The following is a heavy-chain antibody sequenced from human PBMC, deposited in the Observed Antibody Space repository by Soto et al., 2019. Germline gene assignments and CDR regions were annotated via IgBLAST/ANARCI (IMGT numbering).Heavy chain of an antibody. V-gene: IGHV3-21*01. CDR2: ISGSSTYT. D-gene: IGHD2-21*01. J-gene: IGHJ4*02. CDR3: ARACGGECYPGY. Sequence: EVQLVESGGGLVKPGGSLRLSCAASGFTFSSYTMNWVRQAPGKGLEWVSSISGSSTYTYYADSVKGRFTISRDNAKNSLYLQMNRLRVEDTAVYYCARACGGECYPGYWGQGTLVTVSS. CDR1: GFTFSSYT.